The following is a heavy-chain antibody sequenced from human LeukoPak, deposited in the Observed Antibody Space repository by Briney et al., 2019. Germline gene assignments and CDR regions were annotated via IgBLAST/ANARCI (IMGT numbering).Heavy chain of an antibody. Sequence: RGSLRLSCAPSGFTFSDYYMSWIRQAPGKGLEWVSYISSSSSYTNYADSVKGRFTISRDNAKKSLYLQMNSLRAEDTAVYYCARGSRGADYWGQGTLVTVSS. CDR2: ISSSSSYT. CDR1: GFTFSDYY. D-gene: IGHD3-10*01. J-gene: IGHJ4*02. V-gene: IGHV3-11*06. CDR3: ARGSRGADY.